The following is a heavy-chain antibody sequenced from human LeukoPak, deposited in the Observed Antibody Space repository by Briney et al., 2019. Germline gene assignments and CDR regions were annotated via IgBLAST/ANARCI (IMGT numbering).Heavy chain of an antibody. Sequence: GGSLRLSCAASGFSFSNYGMHWVRQAPGKGLEWVAVIWYDGSNKYYADSVKGRFTISRDNSKNTLYVQMSSLRAEDTAVYYCAREEGYWGQGTLVTVSS. CDR2: IWYDGSNK. J-gene: IGHJ4*02. V-gene: IGHV3-33*01. CDR1: GFSFSNYG. CDR3: AREEGY.